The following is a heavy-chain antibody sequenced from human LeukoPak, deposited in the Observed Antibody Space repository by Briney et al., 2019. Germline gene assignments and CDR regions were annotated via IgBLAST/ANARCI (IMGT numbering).Heavy chain of an antibody. D-gene: IGHD3-10*01. CDR2: ISGGGSST. J-gene: IGHJ3*02. CDR1: GFTFSSYA. Sequence: PGGSLRLSCAASGFTFSSYAMTWVRQAPGKGLEWVSPISGGGSSTYYADSVKGRFTISRDNSKKRLHLQMNSLRAEDTAVYYCAKDKYYYGSGRNDAFDIWGQGTMVIVSS. V-gene: IGHV3-23*01. CDR3: AKDKYYYGSGRNDAFDI.